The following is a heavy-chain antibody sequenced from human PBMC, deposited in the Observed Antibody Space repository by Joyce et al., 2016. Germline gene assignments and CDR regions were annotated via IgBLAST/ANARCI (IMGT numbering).Heavy chain of an antibody. CDR3: ARDPSFGRFDY. CDR1: GFTFSIYW. J-gene: IGHJ4*02. D-gene: IGHD3-16*01. Sequence: EVQLVESGGGPVQPGGSLRISCVASGFTFSIYWMDWVRQAPGKGLEWVASINQDGSNKYYADSVKGRFSVSRDNGKNSLYLQMSSLTADETAVYYCARDPSFGRFDYWGRGTLVTVSS. V-gene: IGHV3-7*04. CDR2: INQDGSNK.